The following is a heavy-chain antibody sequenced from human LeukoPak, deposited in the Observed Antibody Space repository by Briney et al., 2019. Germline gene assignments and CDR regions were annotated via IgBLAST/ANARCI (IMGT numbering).Heavy chain of an antibody. CDR1: GFTFDDYG. Sequence: GGSLRLSCAASGFTFDDYGMSWVRQAPGKGLEWVSGINWNGGSTGYADSVKGRFTISRDNAKNSLYLQMNSLRAEDAALYYCARRALLWFGELPRAFDIWGQGTMVTVSS. CDR3: ARRALLWFGELPRAFDI. V-gene: IGHV3-20*04. D-gene: IGHD3-10*01. J-gene: IGHJ3*02. CDR2: INWNGGST.